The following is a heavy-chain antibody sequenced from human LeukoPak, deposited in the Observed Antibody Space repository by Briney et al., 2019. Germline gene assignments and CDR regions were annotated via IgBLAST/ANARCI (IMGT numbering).Heavy chain of an antibody. CDR3: AGDLYYGMDV. CDR1: GGSISSYY. V-gene: IGHV4-59*01. J-gene: IGHJ6*02. Sequence: SETLSLTCTVSGGSISSYYWSWIRQPPGKGLEWIGYIYYSGSTNYNPSLKSRVTISVDTSKNQFSLKLSSVTAADTAVYYCAGDLYYGMDVWGQGTTVTVSS. CDR2: IYYSGST.